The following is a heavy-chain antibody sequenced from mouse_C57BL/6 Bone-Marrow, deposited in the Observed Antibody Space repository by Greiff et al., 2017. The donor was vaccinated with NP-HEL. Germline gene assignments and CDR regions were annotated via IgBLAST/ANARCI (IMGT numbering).Heavy chain of an antibody. V-gene: IGHV5-6*01. D-gene: IGHD1-1*01. CDR1: GFTFSSYG. Sequence: EVQRVESGGDLVKPGGSLKLSCAASGFTFSSYGMSWVRQTPDKRLEWVATISSGGSYTYYPDSVKGRFTLSRDNAKNTLYLQMSSLKSEDTAMYYCARHPPYYYGSKPSSAYWGKGTLVTVSA. CDR3: ARHPPYYYGSKPSSAY. J-gene: IGHJ3*01. CDR2: ISSGGSYT.